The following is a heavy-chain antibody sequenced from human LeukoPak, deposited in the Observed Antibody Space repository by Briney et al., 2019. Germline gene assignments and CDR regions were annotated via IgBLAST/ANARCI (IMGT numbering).Heavy chain of an antibody. V-gene: IGHV4-39*01. CDR3: AGRGDVVVVPADY. D-gene: IGHD2-2*01. CDR1: GGSISTGSYY. J-gene: IGHJ4*02. CDR2: IYYSGST. Sequence: PSETLSLTCTVSGGSISTGSYYWAWIRQPPGKGLEWLGSIYYSGSTYYNPSLKSRVTISVDTSKNQFSLKLSSVTAAETAVYYCAGRGDVVVVPADYWGQGTLVTVSS.